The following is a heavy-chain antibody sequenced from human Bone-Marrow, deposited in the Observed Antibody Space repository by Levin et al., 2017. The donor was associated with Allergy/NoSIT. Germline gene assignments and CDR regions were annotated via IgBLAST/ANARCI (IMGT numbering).Heavy chain of an antibody. CDR1: GFTFSDYY. Sequence: GESLKISCAASGFTFSDYYMSWIRQAPGKGLECVSYISSSSSYTKYADSVKGRFTISRDNAKNTLYLQMKSLRAEDTAVYYCAKDISSSWSTGDLDYWGQGTQVTVSS. CDR2: ISSSSSYT. J-gene: IGHJ4*02. CDR3: AKDISSSWSTGDLDY. V-gene: IGHV3-11*05. D-gene: IGHD6-6*01.